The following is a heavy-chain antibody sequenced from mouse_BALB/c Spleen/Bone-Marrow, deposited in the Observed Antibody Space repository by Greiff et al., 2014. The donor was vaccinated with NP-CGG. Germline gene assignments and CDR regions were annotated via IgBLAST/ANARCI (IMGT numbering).Heavy chain of an antibody. CDR3: ASYYYGRSSFTY. D-gene: IGHD1-1*01. Sequence: VHVKQSGAELVKPGASVKLSCTASGLNIKDTYMHWVRQRPEQGLEWIGRIDPANGNTKYDPKFQGKATITADTSSNTAYLQLSSLTSEDTAVYYCASYYYGRSSFTYWGQGTLVTVSA. CDR1: GLNIKDTY. CDR2: IDPANGNT. V-gene: IGHV14-3*02. J-gene: IGHJ3*01.